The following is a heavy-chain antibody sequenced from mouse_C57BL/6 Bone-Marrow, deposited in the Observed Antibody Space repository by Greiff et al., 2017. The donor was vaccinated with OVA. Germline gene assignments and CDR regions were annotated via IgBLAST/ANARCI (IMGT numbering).Heavy chain of an antibody. Sequence: DVKLVESGGGLVKPGGSLKLSCAASGFTFSSYTMSWVRQTPEKRLEWVATISGGGGNTYYPDSVKGRFTISRDNAKNTLYLQMSSLRSEDTALYYCAREEGLYDGYYDWYFDVWGTGTTVTVSS. J-gene: IGHJ1*03. CDR3: AREEGLYDGYYDWYFDV. V-gene: IGHV5-9*01. CDR1: GFTFSSYT. D-gene: IGHD2-3*01. CDR2: ISGGGGNT.